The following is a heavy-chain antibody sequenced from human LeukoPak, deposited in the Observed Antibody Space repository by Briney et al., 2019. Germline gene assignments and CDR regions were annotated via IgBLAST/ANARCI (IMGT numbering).Heavy chain of an antibody. D-gene: IGHD7-27*01. J-gene: IGHJ6*02. V-gene: IGHV3-21*01. CDR1: GFTFSSYS. CDR2: ISSSSSYI. Sequence: GGSLRLSCAASGFTFSSYSMNWVRQAPGKGLEWVSSISSSSSYIYYADSVKGRFTISRDNAKNSLCLQMNSLRAEDTAVYYCARDWAYYYYGMDVWGQGTTVTVSS. CDR3: ARDWAYYYYGMDV.